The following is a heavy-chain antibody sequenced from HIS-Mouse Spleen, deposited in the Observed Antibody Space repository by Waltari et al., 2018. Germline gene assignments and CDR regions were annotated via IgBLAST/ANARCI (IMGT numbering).Heavy chain of an antibody. CDR2: ISSSSSYI. Sequence: EVQLVESGGGLVKPGGSLRLSCAASGFTFSSYSMNWVRQAPGKGLEWVSSISSSSSYIYYADSVKSRFTISRDNAKNSLYLQMNSLRAEDTAVYYCARDQGGPAGYYGMDVWGQGTTVTVSS. J-gene: IGHJ6*02. V-gene: IGHV3-21*01. D-gene: IGHD6-25*01. CDR3: ARDQGGPAGYYGMDV. CDR1: GFTFSSYS.